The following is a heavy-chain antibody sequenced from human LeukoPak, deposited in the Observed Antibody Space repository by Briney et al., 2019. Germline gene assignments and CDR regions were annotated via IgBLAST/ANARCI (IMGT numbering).Heavy chain of an antibody. CDR2: INHSGST. V-gene: IGHV4-34*01. CDR3: ARIGYSSFSSWSDYYYYYMDV. D-gene: IGHD6-19*01. CDR1: GGSFSGYY. Sequence: SETLSLTCAVYGGSFSGYYWSWIRQPPGKGLEWIGEINHSGSTNYNPSLKSRVTISVDTSKNQFSLKLSSVTAADTAVYYCARIGYSSFSSWSDYYYYYMDVWGKGTTVTISS. J-gene: IGHJ6*03.